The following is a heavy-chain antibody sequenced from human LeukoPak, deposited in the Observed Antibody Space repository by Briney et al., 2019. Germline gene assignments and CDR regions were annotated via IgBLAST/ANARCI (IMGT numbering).Heavy chain of an antibody. CDR2: ISSSTSYI. V-gene: IGHV3-21*01. CDR1: GFIFSTYS. D-gene: IGHD3-22*01. CDR3: ARGVVVMGTDY. J-gene: IGHJ4*02. Sequence: GGPLRLSCGASGFIFSTYSMNWVPRAPGKGLEGVSSISSSTSYIYYADSVKGRFTISRDNAKNSLYLQMNSLRPEVTAVYYCARGVVVMGTDYWGQGTLVTVSS.